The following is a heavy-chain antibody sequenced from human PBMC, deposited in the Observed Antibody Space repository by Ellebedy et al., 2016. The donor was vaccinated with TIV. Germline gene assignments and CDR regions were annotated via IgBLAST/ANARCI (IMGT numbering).Heavy chain of an antibody. D-gene: IGHD3-16*02. J-gene: IGHJ4*02. CDR2: IYYSGST. Sequence: SETLSLXXTVSGGSISSGGYYWSWIRQHPGKGLEWIGYIYYSGSTYYNPSLKSRVTISVDTSKNQFSLKLSSVTAADTAVYYCARDRRMAEGELSYFDYWGQGTLVTVSS. CDR3: ARDRRMAEGELSYFDY. V-gene: IGHV4-31*03. CDR1: GGSISSGGYY.